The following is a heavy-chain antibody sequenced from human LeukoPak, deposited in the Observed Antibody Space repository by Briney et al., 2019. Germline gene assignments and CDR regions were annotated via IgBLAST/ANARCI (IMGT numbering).Heavy chain of an antibody. D-gene: IGHD2-15*01. CDR2: ISGSGGST. CDR1: GFTFSSYA. J-gene: IGHJ4*01. V-gene: IGHV3-23*01. Sequence: PGGSLRLSCAASGFTFSSYAMSWVRQAPGKGLEWVSAISGSGGSTYYADSVKGRFTISRDNSKNTLYLQMNSLRAEDTAVYYCSKADCSGCSFYYFDFLGQGTLVNVS. CDR3: SKADCSGCSFYYFDF.